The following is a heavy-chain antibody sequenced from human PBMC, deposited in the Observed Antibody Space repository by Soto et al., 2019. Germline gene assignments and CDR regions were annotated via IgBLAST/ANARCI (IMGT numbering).Heavy chain of an antibody. V-gene: IGHV5-51*01. CDR3: ARANTGTTHPYHFDF. Sequence: PGASLKISCKGSGYSFTTYWIGWVRQTPGEGLEGMGIIYIGDSDTRYSPSFQGQVTISADKSISTAYLQWSSLVASDSAIDYCARANTGTTHPYHFDFWGQGTPVTVSS. J-gene: IGHJ4*02. D-gene: IGHD1-1*01. CDR2: IYIGDSDT. CDR1: GYSFTTYW.